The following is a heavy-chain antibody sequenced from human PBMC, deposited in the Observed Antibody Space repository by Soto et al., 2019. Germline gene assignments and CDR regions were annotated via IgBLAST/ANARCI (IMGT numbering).Heavy chain of an antibody. Sequence: SETLALTSTVSGGSVSSRNYYWSWIRQPPGKGLEWIGYLYYSRSTNYNPSLKSRVTTSADASKNPFSLKLSSVTAADTAVYYCARGWLPSPNLRFDPWGRGILVTVSS. CDR2: LYYSRST. V-gene: IGHV4-61*01. D-gene: IGHD3-22*01. CDR1: GGSVSSRNYY. CDR3: ARGWLPSPNLRFDP. J-gene: IGHJ5*02.